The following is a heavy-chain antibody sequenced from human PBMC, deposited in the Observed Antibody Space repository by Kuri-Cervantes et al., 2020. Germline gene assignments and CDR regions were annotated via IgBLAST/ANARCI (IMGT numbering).Heavy chain of an antibody. Sequence: ASVKVSCKASGYTFTSYDINWVRQATGQGLEWMGWMNPNSGNTGYAQKFQGRVTMTRDTSTSTVYMELSSLRSEDTAVYYCASVSTGTPSYYCYYMDVWGKGTTVTVSS. CDR3: ASVSTGTPSYYCYYMDV. CDR1: GYTFTSYD. J-gene: IGHJ6*03. D-gene: IGHD1-1*01. CDR2: MNPNSGNT. V-gene: IGHV1-8*01.